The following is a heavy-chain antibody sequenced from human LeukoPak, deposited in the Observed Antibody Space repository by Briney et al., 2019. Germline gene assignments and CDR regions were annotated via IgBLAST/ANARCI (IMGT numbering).Heavy chain of an antibody. V-gene: IGHV3-9*01. CDR3: AKDPRIAAAATRGYFQH. J-gene: IGHJ1*01. Sequence: GRSLRLSCAASGFTFDDYAMHWVRQAPGKGLEWVSGISWNSGNLGYADSVKGRFTISRDNAKNSLYLQMNSLRAEDTALYYCAKDPRIAAAATRGYFQHWGQGTLVTVSS. CDR1: GFTFDDYA. D-gene: IGHD6-13*01. CDR2: ISWNSGNL.